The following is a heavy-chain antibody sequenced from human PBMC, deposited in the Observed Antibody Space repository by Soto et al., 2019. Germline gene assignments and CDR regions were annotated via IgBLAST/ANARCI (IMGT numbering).Heavy chain of an antibody. CDR2: IKQDGGDQ. CDR3: ARDEAIDY. V-gene: IGHV3-7*03. Sequence: GGSLRLSCAASGFTFSNYWMSWVRQAPGKGLEWVANIKQDGGDQYYVDSVKGRFSISRDNAKNSLYLQMNSLRAEDTAVYYCARDEAIDYWGQGTMVTVSS. J-gene: IGHJ4*02. CDR1: GFTFSNYW.